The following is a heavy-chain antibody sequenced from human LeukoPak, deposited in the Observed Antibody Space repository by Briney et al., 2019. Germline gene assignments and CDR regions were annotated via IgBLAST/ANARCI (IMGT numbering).Heavy chain of an antibody. Sequence: SETLSLTCTVSGGSISSSSYYWGWIRQPPGKGLEWIGSIYYSGTTYYNPSLKSRVTISVDTSKNQFSLKLSSVTAADTAVYYCARDLGAAWDFDYWGLGTLVTVSS. V-gene: IGHV4-39*07. D-gene: IGHD3-16*01. CDR2: IYYSGTT. CDR1: GGSISSSSYY. CDR3: ARDLGAAWDFDY. J-gene: IGHJ4*02.